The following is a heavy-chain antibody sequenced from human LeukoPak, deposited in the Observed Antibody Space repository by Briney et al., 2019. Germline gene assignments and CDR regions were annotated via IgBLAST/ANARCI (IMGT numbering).Heavy chain of an antibody. V-gene: IGHV1-8*03. D-gene: IGHD3-22*01. J-gene: IGHJ4*02. CDR2: MNPNSGNT. CDR1: GYTSTSYD. Sequence: ASVKVSCKASGYTSTSYDINWVRQATGQGLEWMGWMNPNSGNTGYAQKFQGRVTITRNTSISTAYMELSSLRSEDTAVYYCARGLRYYYDSDSADYWGQGTLVTVSS. CDR3: ARGLRYYYDSDSADY.